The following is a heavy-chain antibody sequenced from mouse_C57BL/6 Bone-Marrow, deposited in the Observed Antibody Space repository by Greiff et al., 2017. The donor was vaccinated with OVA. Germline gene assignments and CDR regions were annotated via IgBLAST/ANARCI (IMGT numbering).Heavy chain of an antibody. J-gene: IGHJ4*01. V-gene: IGHV2-5*01. D-gene: IGHD1-1*01. CDR2: IWRGGST. Sequence: VMLVESGPGLVQPSQSLSITCTVSGFSLTSYGVHWVRQSPGKGLEWLGVIWRGGSTDYNAAFMSRLSITKDNSKSQVFFKMNSLQADDTAIYYCAKNGGGSSYEDAMDYWGQGTSVTVSS. CDR3: AKNGGGSSYEDAMDY. CDR1: GFSLTSYG.